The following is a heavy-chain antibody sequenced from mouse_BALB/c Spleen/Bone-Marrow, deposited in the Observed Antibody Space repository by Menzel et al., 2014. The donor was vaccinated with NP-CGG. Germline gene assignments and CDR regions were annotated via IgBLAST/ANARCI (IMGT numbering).Heavy chain of an antibody. J-gene: IGHJ2*01. D-gene: IGHD3-1*01. CDR3: VRDSSGYFDY. V-gene: IGHV5-9-4*01. CDR1: GFTFSYYA. Sequence: DVKLVESGGGLVKPGGSLKLSCAASGFTFSYYAMSWVRQSPEKRLEWVAEISSGGSYTYYPDTVTGRLTISRDNAKNTLYLEMSSLRSEDTAMYYCVRDSSGYFDYWGQGTTLTVSS. CDR2: ISSGGSYT.